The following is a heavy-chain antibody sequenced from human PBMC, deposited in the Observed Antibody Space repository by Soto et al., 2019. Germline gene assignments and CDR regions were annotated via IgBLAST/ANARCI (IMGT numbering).Heavy chain of an antibody. CDR1: GYTFTSYH. V-gene: IGHV1-46*03. Sequence: QVQLVQSGAEVRKPGASVKISCKASGYTFTSYHVHWVRQAPGQGLEWMGLSKVGGDGPLYAQDFQDXVXVXRXXSTSTVSMELSSLKSEDTAVYFCAREGPGFFWFDPWGQGTLVTVSS. J-gene: IGHJ5*02. CDR3: AREGPGFFWFDP. CDR2: SKVGGDGP.